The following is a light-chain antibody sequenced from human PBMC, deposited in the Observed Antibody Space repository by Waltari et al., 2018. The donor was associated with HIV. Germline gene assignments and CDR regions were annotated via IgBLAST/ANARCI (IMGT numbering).Light chain of an antibody. CDR3: QVWERSSQWV. CDR1: DIGSKS. CDR2: YQH. Sequence: SYVLTQPPSVSVAPGQTDTITCGRNDIGSKSVHGYQQQPGQAPVLAIYYQHARPSGIPERFSASNSGNTATLTISGVEAGDEADYYCQVWERSSQWVFGGGTKLTVL. V-gene: IGLV3-21*01. J-gene: IGLJ3*02.